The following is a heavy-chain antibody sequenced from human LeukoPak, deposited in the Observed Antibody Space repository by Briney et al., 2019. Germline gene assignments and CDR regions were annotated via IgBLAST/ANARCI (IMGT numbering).Heavy chain of an antibody. CDR2: IIPILGIA. Sequence: SVKVSCKASGGTLSSYAISWVRQAPGQGLEWMGRIIPILGIANYAQKFQGRVTITADKSTSTAYMELSSLRSEDTAVYYCARDTNNLIRGVFADWGQGTLVTVSS. V-gene: IGHV1-69*04. CDR1: GGTLSSYA. D-gene: IGHD3-10*01. CDR3: ARDTNNLIRGVFAD. J-gene: IGHJ4*02.